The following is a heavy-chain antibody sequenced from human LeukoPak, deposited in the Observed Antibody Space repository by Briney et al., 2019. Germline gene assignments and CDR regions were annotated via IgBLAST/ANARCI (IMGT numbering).Heavy chain of an antibody. V-gene: IGHV4-61*01. CDR2: IYYSGST. D-gene: IGHD5-12*01. CDR1: GGSVSSGSYY. J-gene: IGHJ4*02. CDR3: ARGGGYSGYESGY. Sequence: SETLSLTCTVSGGSVSSGSYYWSWIRQPPGKALEWIGYIYYSGSTNYNPSLKSRVTISVDTSKNQFSLKLSSVTAADTAVYYCARGGGYSGYESGYWGQGTLVSVSS.